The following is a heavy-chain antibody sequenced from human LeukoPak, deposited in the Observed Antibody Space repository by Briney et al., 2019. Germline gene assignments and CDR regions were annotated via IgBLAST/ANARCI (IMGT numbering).Heavy chain of an antibody. CDR3: AKDRGGSYPHYYYYMAV. CDR1: GFTFSSYG. J-gene: IGHJ6*03. Sequence: GGSLGLSCAASGFTFSSYGMHWVRQAPGKGLEWVAFIRYDGSNKYYADSVKGRFTISRDNSKNTLYLQMNSLRAEDTAVYYCAKDRGGSYPHYYYYMAVWGKGTTVTVSS. D-gene: IGHD1-26*01. CDR2: IRYDGSNK. V-gene: IGHV3-30*02.